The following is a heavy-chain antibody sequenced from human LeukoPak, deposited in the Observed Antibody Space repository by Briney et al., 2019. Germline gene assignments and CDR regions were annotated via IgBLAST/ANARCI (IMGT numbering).Heavy chain of an antibody. D-gene: IGHD3-9*01. CDR1: GFTFNDYY. Sequence: GGSLRLSCAASGFTFNDYYMSWIRQAPGKGLEWVSAISGSGGSTYYADSVKGRFTISRDNSKNTLYLQMNSLRAEDTAVYYCAKEPRVYYDILTGADYWGQGTLVTVSS. CDR3: AKEPRVYYDILTGADY. J-gene: IGHJ4*02. V-gene: IGHV3-23*01. CDR2: ISGSGGST.